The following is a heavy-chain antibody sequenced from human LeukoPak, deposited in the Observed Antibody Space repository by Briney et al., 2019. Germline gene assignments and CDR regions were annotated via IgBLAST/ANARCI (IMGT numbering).Heavy chain of an antibody. CDR2: IYYSGST. D-gene: IGHD3-16*01. CDR3: ARGARDRLVGWFDP. V-gene: IGHV4-59*01. Sequence: PSETLSLTCTVSGDSSSTYSWTWLRQPPGKGLEWIGYIYYSGSTNYNPSLKSRITISVDTSKRQISLKLSSVTAAATAVYYCARGARDRLVGWFDPWGQGTLVTVSS. CDR1: GDSSSTYS. J-gene: IGHJ5*02.